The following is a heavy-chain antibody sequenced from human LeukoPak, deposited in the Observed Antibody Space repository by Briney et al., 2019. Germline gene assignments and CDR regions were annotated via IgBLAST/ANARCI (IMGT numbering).Heavy chain of an antibody. D-gene: IGHD5-12*01. CDR1: GGSFSNYA. Sequence: GASVKVSCKASGGSFSNYALNWVGQAPGQGLEWMGRIIPILGIAHYAQKFQGRVTITADKSTRTAYMELSSLRSEDTAVYYCATGEVATPFDYWGQGTLVTVSS. CDR2: IIPILGIA. J-gene: IGHJ4*02. V-gene: IGHV1-69*04. CDR3: ATGEVATPFDY.